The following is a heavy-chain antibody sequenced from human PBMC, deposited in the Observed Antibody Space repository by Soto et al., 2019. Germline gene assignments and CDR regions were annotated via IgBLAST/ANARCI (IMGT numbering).Heavy chain of an antibody. D-gene: IGHD2-2*01. CDR2: IIPIFGTA. V-gene: IGHV1-69*13. J-gene: IGHJ5*02. CDR1: GGTFSSYA. Sequence: SVKVSCKASGGTFSSYAISWVRQAPGQGLEWMGGIIPIFGTANYAQKFQGRVTITADESTSTAYMELSSLRSEDTAVYYCARATGSLSGYCSSASCHRGWFDPWGQGTLVTVSS. CDR3: ARATGSLSGYCSSASCHRGWFDP.